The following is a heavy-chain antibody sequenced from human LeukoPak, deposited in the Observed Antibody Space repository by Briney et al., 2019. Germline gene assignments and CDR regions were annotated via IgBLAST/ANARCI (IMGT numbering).Heavy chain of an antibody. V-gene: IGHV3-64D*09. Sequence: PGGSLRLSCSASGFTFSSYAMYWVRQAPGKGLEYVSGISSNGGSTYYADSVKGRFTISRGNSKNTLYLQMSSLRAEDTAVYYCEKITSSSGGDYWGQGTLVSVS. CDR3: EKITSSSGGDY. CDR2: ISSNGGST. D-gene: IGHD6-19*01. J-gene: IGHJ4*02. CDR1: GFTFSSYA.